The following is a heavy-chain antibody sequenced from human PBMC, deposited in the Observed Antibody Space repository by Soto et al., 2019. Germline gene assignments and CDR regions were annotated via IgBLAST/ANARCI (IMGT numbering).Heavy chain of an antibody. CDR1: SGSLSGYY. CDR3: ERAPKVSGSAQTRPDF. CDR2: ISPSGTT. D-gene: IGHD3-10*01. V-gene: IGHV4-34*01. Sequence: SETPSLTCSLYSGSLSGYYWSWIRQPPGKGLEWIGEISPSGTTNYSPSLKSRVSISVDTSKNQFSLNLTSLTAADTAVYYCERAPKVSGSAQTRPDFWGLGALVTVSS. J-gene: IGHJ4*02.